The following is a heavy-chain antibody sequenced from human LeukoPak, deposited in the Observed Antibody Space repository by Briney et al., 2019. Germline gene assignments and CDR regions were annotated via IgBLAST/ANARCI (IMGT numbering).Heavy chain of an antibody. D-gene: IGHD2-2*02. CDR3: AKAGGDCTSSSCYSDWFNP. V-gene: IGHV3-33*02. J-gene: IGHJ5*02. Sequence: PGVYLRLSCAASGLSLSSSGMHWVRHAPGKGLEWVAVIWFDGSKTYYADSVKGRFTISRDTSTNTLFLQMNNLRAEDTAVYYCAKAGGDCTSSSCYSDWFNPWGQGTLVTVSS. CDR2: IWFDGSKT. CDR1: GLSLSSSG.